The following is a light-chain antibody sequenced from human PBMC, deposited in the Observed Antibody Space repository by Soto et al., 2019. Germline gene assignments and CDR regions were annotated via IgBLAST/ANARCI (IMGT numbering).Light chain of an antibody. CDR1: QSVLYSSNNKNY. J-gene: IGKJ1*01. Sequence: DIVMTQSPDSLAVSLGERATINCKSSQSVLYSSNNKNYLAWYQQKPGQPPKLLIYWASTRESGVPDRFSGSGSGTDFPLTISSLQAEDVAVYYCQQYFRPWTFGQGTKVDIK. V-gene: IGKV4-1*01. CDR3: QQYFRPWT. CDR2: WAS.